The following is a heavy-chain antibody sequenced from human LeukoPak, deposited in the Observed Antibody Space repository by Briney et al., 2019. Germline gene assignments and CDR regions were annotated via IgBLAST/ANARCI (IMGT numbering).Heavy chain of an antibody. Sequence: SGGSLRLSCAASGFTFSSYEMNWVRQAPGKGLEWVSYISSSGSTIYYADSVKGRFTISRDNAKNSLYLQMNSLRAEDTAVYYCARDKYSSGWYDDNWFDPWGQGTLVTVSS. J-gene: IGHJ5*02. D-gene: IGHD6-19*01. CDR2: ISSSGSTI. CDR3: ARDKYSSGWYDDNWFDP. CDR1: GFTFSSYE. V-gene: IGHV3-48*03.